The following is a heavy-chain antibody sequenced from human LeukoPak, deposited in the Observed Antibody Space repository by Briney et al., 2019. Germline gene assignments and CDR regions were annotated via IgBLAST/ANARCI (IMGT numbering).Heavy chain of an antibody. CDR3: ARDRGYYFDY. D-gene: IGHD3-22*01. Sequence: PGGSLRLSCAASGFAFNTYSMNWVRQAPGKGLEWVSFISSSSTTIYYAASVKGRFTISRDNAKNLLYLQMNSLRDEDTAVYYCARDRGYYFDYWGQGTLVTVSS. J-gene: IGHJ4*02. V-gene: IGHV3-48*02. CDR1: GFAFNTYS. CDR2: ISSSSTTI.